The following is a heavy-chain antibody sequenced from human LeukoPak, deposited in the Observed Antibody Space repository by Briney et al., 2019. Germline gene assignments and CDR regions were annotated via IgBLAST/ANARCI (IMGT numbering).Heavy chain of an antibody. CDR2: MNPNSGNT. CDR1: GYTFTSYD. D-gene: IGHD3-9*01. Sequence: ASVRVSCKASGYTFTSYDINWVRQATGQGLEWMGWMNPNSGNTGYAQKFQGRVTMTRNTSISTAYMELSSLRSEDTAVYYCARNLRYFDWLLDYYGMDVWGQGTTVTVSS. CDR3: ARNLRYFDWLLDYYGMDV. V-gene: IGHV1-8*01. J-gene: IGHJ6*02.